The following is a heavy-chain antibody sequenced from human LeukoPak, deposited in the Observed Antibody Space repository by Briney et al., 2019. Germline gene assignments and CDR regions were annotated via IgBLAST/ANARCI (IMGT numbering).Heavy chain of an antibody. CDR3: ARRAHVGEPAA. Sequence: SETLSLTCAVSGGSLSSSSYYWACIRHPPGKGLEWIGSIYHDGSTYSNPSLEGRVTISVDTSKNQFSLKLTSVTAADTAMYHCARRAHVGEPAAWGQGTLVTVSS. V-gene: IGHV4-39*01. D-gene: IGHD2-15*01. CDR2: IYHDGST. J-gene: IGHJ5*02. CDR1: GGSLSSSSYY.